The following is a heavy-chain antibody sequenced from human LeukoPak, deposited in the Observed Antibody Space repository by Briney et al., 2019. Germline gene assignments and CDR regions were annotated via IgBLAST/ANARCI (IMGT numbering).Heavy chain of an antibody. CDR1: GGSISSSSYY. J-gene: IGHJ4*02. V-gene: IGHV4-39*01. Sequence: SGTLSLTCTVSGGSISSSSYYWGWIRQPPGKGLEWIGSIYYSGSTYYNPSLKSRVTISVDTSKNQFSLKLSSVTAADTAVYYCARTEETYCGGDCYPTALGYWGQGTLVTVSS. CDR2: IYYSGST. D-gene: IGHD2-21*01. CDR3: ARTEETYCGGDCYPTALGY.